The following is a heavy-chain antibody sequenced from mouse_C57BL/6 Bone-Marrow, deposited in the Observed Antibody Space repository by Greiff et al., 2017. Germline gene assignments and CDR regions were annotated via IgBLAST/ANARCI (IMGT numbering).Heavy chain of an antibody. CDR3: ARLLRAGRFAY. J-gene: IGHJ3*01. D-gene: IGHD1-1*01. V-gene: IGHV5-6*01. CDR1: GFTFSRSG. Sequence: EVHLVESVGDFVKPGGSLKLSCAASGFTFSRSGMSWVRQTPDKRLEWVATISSGGSYTYYPDSVKGRVTLSGDNAKNTLYLQMSRLKSEDTAVYYCARLLRAGRFAYWGQGTLVTVSA. CDR2: ISSGGSYT.